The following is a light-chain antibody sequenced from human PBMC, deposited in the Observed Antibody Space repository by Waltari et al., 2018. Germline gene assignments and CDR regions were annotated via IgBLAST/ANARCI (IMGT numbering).Light chain of an antibody. J-gene: IGLJ1*01. CDR2: EVS. CDR3: VSYTSSSTRV. CDR1: SSDVGGYNY. V-gene: IGLV2-14*01. Sequence: QSALTQPASVSGSPGQSIAISCTGTSSDVGGYNYVSWYQQHPGKVPKLMIYEVSNLPSGGANRFSGSKSGNTASLTISGLQAEDEADYYCVSYTSSSTRVFGTGTKVTVL.